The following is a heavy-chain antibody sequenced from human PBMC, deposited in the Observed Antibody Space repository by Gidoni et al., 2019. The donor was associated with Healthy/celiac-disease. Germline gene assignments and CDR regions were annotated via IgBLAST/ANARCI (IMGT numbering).Heavy chain of an antibody. CDR1: GFTFDDYA. J-gene: IGHJ6*02. CDR3: AKEGRIQLWSYGMDV. CDR2: STWNSGTI. Sequence: EVQLVESGGGLVQPGRSLRLSCAASGFTFDDYAMHWVRQAPGKGLEWVSGSTWNSGTIGYADSVKGRFTISRDNAKNSLYLQMNSLRAEDTALYYCAKEGRIQLWSYGMDVWGQGTTVTVSS. V-gene: IGHV3-9*01. D-gene: IGHD5-18*01.